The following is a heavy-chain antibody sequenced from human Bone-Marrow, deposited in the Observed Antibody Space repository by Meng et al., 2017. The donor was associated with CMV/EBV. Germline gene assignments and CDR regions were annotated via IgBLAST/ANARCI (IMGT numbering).Heavy chain of an antibody. CDR3: ARIGTYYDFWSELYGMDV. V-gene: IGHV3-48*03. CDR2: ISSSGSTI. D-gene: IGHD3-3*01. CDR1: GFTFSSYE. Sequence: SLKLSCAASGFTFSSYEMNWVRQAPGKGLEWVSYISSSGSTIYYADPVKGRFTISRDNAKNSLYLQMNSLRAEDTAVYYCARIGTYYDFWSELYGMDVWGQGTTVTVSS. J-gene: IGHJ6*02.